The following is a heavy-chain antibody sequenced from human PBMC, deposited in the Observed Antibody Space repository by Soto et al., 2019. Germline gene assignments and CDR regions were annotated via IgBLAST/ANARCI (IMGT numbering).Heavy chain of an antibody. CDR3: ARGGPQWLRFGYFDY. D-gene: IGHD5-12*01. Sequence: VASVKVSCKASGVTFSSYAISWVRQAPGQGLEWMGGIIPIFGTANYAQKFQGRVTITADESTSTAYMELSSLRSEDTAVYYCARGGPQWLRFGYFDYWGQGTLVTVSS. J-gene: IGHJ4*02. V-gene: IGHV1-69*13. CDR1: GVTFSSYA. CDR2: IIPIFGTA.